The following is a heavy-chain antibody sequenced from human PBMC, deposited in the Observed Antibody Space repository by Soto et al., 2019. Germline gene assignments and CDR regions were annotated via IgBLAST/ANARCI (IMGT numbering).Heavy chain of an antibody. J-gene: IGHJ4*02. CDR2: ISGSGGST. D-gene: IGHD2-15*01. Sequence: GGSLRLSCAASGFTFSSYAMSWVRQAPGKGLEWVSAISGSGGSTYYTDSVKGRFTISRDNSKNTLYLQMNSLRAEDTAVYYCAILGYCSGGSCQPYWGQGTLVTVSS. V-gene: IGHV3-23*01. CDR3: AILGYCSGGSCQPY. CDR1: GFTFSSYA.